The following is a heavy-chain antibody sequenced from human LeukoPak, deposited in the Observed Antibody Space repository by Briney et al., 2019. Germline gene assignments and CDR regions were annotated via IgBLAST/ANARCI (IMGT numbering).Heavy chain of an antibody. CDR1: GYTFTGYY. CDR2: INPNSGGT. V-gene: IGHV1-2*04. Sequence: GASVKVSCKASGYTFTGYYMHWERQAPGQGLEWMGWINPNSGGTNYARKFQGWVTMTRDTSISTAYMELSRLRSDDTAVYYCARDLSGITIFGVARPYYYGMDVWGQGTTVTVSS. D-gene: IGHD3-3*01. CDR3: ARDLSGITIFGVARPYYYGMDV. J-gene: IGHJ6*02.